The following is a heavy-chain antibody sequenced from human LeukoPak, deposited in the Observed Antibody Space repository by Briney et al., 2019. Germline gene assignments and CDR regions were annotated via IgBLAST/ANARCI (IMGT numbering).Heavy chain of an antibody. CDR1: GFTFSSYW. CDR3: ARSKKWLATGFDY. J-gene: IGHJ4*02. Sequence: GSLSLSCAASGFTFSSYWMSWVRQAPGKGLEWVANIKQDGSEKYYVDSVKGRFTISRDNAKNSLYLQMNSLRAEDTAVYYCARSKKWLATGFDYWGQGTLVTVSS. D-gene: IGHD5-12*01. V-gene: IGHV3-7*01. CDR2: IKQDGSEK.